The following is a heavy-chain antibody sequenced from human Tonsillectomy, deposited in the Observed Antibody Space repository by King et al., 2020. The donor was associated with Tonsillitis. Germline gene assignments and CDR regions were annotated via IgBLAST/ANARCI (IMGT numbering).Heavy chain of an antibody. Sequence: ITLKESGPTLVKPTQTLTLTCTFSGFSLSTSGEGVGWIRQPPGKALEWLALIYWNDDKRYSPSLNSRLTITKDTSKNQVVLRMTNMDPVDTATYYCAHQNVLRFLEWLDDYHYGMDVWGQGTTVTVSS. D-gene: IGHD3-3*01. CDR1: GFSLSTSGEG. CDR2: IYWNDDK. J-gene: IGHJ6*02. CDR3: AHQNVLRFLEWLDDYHYGMDV. V-gene: IGHV2-5*01.